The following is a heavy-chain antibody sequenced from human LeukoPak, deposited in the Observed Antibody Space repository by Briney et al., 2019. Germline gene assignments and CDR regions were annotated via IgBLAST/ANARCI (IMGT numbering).Heavy chain of an antibody. CDR3: ARAAYSSSWYILFDP. J-gene: IGHJ5*02. V-gene: IGHV1-2*02. CDR1: GYTFTGYY. D-gene: IGHD6-13*01. Sequence: ASVKVFCKASGYTFTGYYMNWVRQDPGQGLEWMGWINPNSGGTNYAQKFQGRVTMTRDTSISTAYMELSRLRYEDTAVYYCARAAYSSSWYILFDPWGQGTLVTVSS. CDR2: INPNSGGT.